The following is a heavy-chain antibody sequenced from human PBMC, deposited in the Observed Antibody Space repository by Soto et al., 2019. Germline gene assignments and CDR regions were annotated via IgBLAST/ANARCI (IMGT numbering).Heavy chain of an antibody. J-gene: IGHJ3*02. Sequence: SETLSLTCTASGGSISSYYWSWIRQPPGKGLEWIGYIYYSGSTNYNPSLKSRVTITVDTSKNQFSLKLSSVTAADTAVYYCARDGEVKDAFDIWGQGTMVTVSS. V-gene: IGHV4-59*01. CDR2: IYYSGST. D-gene: IGHD3-16*01. CDR3: ARDGEVKDAFDI. CDR1: GGSISSYY.